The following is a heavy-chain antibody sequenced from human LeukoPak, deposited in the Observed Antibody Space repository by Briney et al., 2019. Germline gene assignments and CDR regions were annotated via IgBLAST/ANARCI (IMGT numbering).Heavy chain of an antibody. CDR3: ARDLYYYDSSGDRLDY. CDR2: IYYSGST. V-gene: IGHV4-39*07. Sequence: SETLSLTCTVSGGSISSSPYYWGWIRQPPGKGLEWIGSIYYSGSTYYNPSLKSRVTMSVDTSKNQFSLKLSSVTAADTAVYYCARDLYYYDSSGDRLDYWGQGTLVTVSS. J-gene: IGHJ4*02. D-gene: IGHD3-22*01. CDR1: GGSISSSPYY.